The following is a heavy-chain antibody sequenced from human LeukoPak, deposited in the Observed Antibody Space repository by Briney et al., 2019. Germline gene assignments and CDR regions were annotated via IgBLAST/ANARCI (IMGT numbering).Heavy chain of an antibody. Sequence: GGSLRLSCAASGFTFSTYWMTWVRQAPGKGLEWVANIKQDGSEKYYVDSVKGRFTISRDNAKNSLYLQMNSLRAEDTAVYYCARDTLAAAGTLDPWGQGTLVTVSS. CDR2: IKQDGSEK. D-gene: IGHD6-13*01. CDR3: ARDTLAAAGTLDP. V-gene: IGHV3-7*01. J-gene: IGHJ5*02. CDR1: GFTFSTYW.